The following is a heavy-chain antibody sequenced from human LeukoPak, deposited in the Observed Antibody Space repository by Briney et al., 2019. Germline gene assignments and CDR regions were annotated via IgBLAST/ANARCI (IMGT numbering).Heavy chain of an antibody. CDR3: AELGITMIGGV. CDR2: TWSDGSNR. J-gene: IGHJ6*04. CDR1: GFTFSNYD. Sequence: GGSLRLSCAASGFTFSNYDMHWVRQALGKGLEWVAFTWSDGSNRYYADSVKGRFTISRDNSKNTLYLQMNSLRAEDTAVYYCAELGITMIGGVWGKGTTVTVSS. V-gene: IGHV3-30*02. D-gene: IGHD3-10*02.